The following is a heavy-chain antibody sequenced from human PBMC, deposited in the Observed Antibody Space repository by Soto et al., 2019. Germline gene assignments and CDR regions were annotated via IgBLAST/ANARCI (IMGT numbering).Heavy chain of an antibody. J-gene: IGHJ4*02. CDR3: ARGPDCDSSTCYI. V-gene: IGHV3-49*03. Sequence: HPGGSLRLSCTASGSTVGDYAMSWFRQAPGKGLEWVGFIGKKAYGGTTEYAASVKGRFIISRDDSKSIAYLQMNSLKTEDTAVYHCARGPDCDSSTCYIWGQGTLVTVSS. CDR2: IGKKAYGGTT. CDR1: GSTVGDYA. D-gene: IGHD2-2*02.